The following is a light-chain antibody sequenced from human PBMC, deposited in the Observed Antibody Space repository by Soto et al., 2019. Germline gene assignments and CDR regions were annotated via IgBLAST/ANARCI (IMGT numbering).Light chain of an antibody. J-gene: IGLJ1*01. Sequence: QSALTQPASVSGSPGQSIAISRTGTRSDVGAYNYVSWYQQHPGKAPKLMISEVTNRPPGVSDRFSGSKSGNTASLTISGLQAEDEADYYCSSFTSRFTFVFGTGTKVTVL. CDR2: EVT. CDR3: SSFTSRFTFV. CDR1: RSDVGAYNY. V-gene: IGLV2-14*01.